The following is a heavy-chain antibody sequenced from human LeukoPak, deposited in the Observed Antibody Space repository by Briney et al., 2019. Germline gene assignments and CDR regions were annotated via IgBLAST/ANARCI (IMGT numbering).Heavy chain of an antibody. CDR3: ARDQPTVTLDY. J-gene: IGHJ4*02. D-gene: IGHD4-17*01. CDR1: GGSFSGYY. Sequence: RSSETLSLTCAVYGGSFSGYYWSWIRQPPGKGLEWIGEINHSGSTNYNPSLKSRVTISVDTSKNQFSLKLSSVTAADTAVYYCARDQPTVTLDYWGQGTLVTVSS. CDR2: INHSGST. V-gene: IGHV4-34*01.